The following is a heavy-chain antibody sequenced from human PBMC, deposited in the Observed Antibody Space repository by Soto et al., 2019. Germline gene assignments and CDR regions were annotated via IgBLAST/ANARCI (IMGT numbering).Heavy chain of an antibody. Sequence: QLQLQESGPGLVKPSETLSLTCTVSGGSISSSSYYWGWIRQPPGKGLEWIGSIYYSGSTYYNPSLKGRVTISVYTSKNQFSLKLSSVTAADTAVYYCARPEITFGGVIVSVSWGQGTLVTVSS. D-gene: IGHD3-16*02. CDR1: GGSISSSSYY. CDR3: ARPEITFGGVIVSVS. CDR2: IYYSGST. J-gene: IGHJ4*02. V-gene: IGHV4-39*01.